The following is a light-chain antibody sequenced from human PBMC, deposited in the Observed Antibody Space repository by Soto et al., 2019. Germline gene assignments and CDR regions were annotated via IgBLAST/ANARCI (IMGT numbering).Light chain of an antibody. CDR3: QQYDNLQYT. V-gene: IGKV1-33*01. J-gene: IGKJ2*01. CDR1: QDISNY. Sequence: DIQMTQSPSSLSASVGDRVTITCQASQDISNYLNWYQQKPGKAPKLLIYDASNLETGVPSRFSGSGSGTDFTFTISSPQPEDIATYYCQQYDNLQYTFGQGTKLEIK. CDR2: DAS.